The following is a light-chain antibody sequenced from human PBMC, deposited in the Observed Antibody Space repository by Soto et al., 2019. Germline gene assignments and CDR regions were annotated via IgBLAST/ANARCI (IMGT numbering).Light chain of an antibody. CDR2: DVS. CDR3: SSYTTSSTYV. CDR1: SSDVGSYNY. J-gene: IGLJ1*01. Sequence: QSALTQPASVSGSPGQSITISCTGTSSDVGSYNYVSWYQQHPGKAPKVMIYDVSNRPSGVFYRFSGSKSGNTASLTISGLQAEDEADYYCSSYTTSSTYVFGTGTKVTVL. V-gene: IGLV2-14*01.